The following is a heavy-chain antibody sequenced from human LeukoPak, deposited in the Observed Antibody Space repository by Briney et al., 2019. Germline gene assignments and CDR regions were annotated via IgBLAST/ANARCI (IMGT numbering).Heavy chain of an antibody. D-gene: IGHD3-10*01. V-gene: IGHV3-33*06. CDR1: GFTFSSYG. Sequence: PGGSLRLSCAACGFTFSSYGMHWVRQDPGKGLEWVAVIWSDGRNKYYADSVKGRFSISRDNSKNTVYLQMNSLRAEDTAVYYCAKEDYYGSGSYPFDHWGQGTLVTDSS. CDR3: AKEDYYGSGSYPFDH. J-gene: IGHJ4*02. CDR2: IWSDGRNK.